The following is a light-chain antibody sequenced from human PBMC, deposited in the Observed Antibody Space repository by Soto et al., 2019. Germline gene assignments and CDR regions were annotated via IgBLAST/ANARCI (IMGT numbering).Light chain of an antibody. V-gene: IGKV1-5*01. J-gene: IGKJ3*01. CDR1: QSVSYW. CDR2: DGS. CDR3: QHYNTYSKA. Sequence: DIHLTQSPSTLPTSVGARVTITCRASQSVSYWLAWYQQKPGKAPNLLIYDGSTLASGVPPRFSGGGFGTEFTLNISSLQPDDSAMYYCQHYNTYSKAFGPGTRVEIK.